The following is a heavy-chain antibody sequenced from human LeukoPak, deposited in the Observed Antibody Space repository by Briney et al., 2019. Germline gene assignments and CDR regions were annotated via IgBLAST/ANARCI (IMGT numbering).Heavy chain of an antibody. D-gene: IGHD3-10*01. CDR1: GFTFSSYA. V-gene: IGHV3-23*01. J-gene: IGHJ3*02. CDR3: ATAINFYASGDDAFDI. CDR2: ISGSSGST. Sequence: PGGSLRLSCAASGFTFSSYAMSWVRQAPGKGLEWVSAISGSSGSTYYADSVKGRFTISRDNSKNTLYLQMNSLRAEDTAVYYCATAINFYASGDDAFDIWGQGTMVTVSS.